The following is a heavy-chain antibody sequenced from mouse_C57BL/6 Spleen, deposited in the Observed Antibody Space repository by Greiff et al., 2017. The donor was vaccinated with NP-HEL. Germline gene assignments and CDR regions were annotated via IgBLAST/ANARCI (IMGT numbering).Heavy chain of an antibody. Sequence: EVKVEESGGGLVKPGGSLKLSCAASGFTFSSYAMSWVRQTPEKRLEWVATISDGGSYTYYPDNVKGRFTISRDNAKNNLYLQMSHLKSEDTAMYYCARDGDSNYGYFDVWGTGTTVTVSS. CDR1: GFTFSSYA. CDR3: ARDGDSNYGYFDV. D-gene: IGHD2-5*01. V-gene: IGHV5-4*01. CDR2: ISDGGSYT. J-gene: IGHJ1*03.